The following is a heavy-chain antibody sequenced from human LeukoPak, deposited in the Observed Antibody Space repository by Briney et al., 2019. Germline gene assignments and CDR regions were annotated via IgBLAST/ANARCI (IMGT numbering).Heavy chain of an antibody. Sequence: SETLSLTCTVSGGSISSSSYYWGWIRQPPGKGLDWIGSIYYSGSTYYNPSLKSRVTISVDTSKNQFSLKLSSVTAADTAVYYCARVTGYMIEDYFDYWGQGTLVTVSS. D-gene: IGHD3-22*01. CDR1: GGSISSSSYY. J-gene: IGHJ4*02. V-gene: IGHV4-39*07. CDR2: IYYSGST. CDR3: ARVTGYMIEDYFDY.